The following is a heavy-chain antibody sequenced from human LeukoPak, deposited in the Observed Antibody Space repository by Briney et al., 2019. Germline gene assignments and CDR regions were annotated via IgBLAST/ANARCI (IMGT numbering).Heavy chain of an antibody. D-gene: IGHD6-13*01. CDR3: ARDRAAGTLDF. CDR2: IQYSGTT. Sequence: SETLSLTCTVSSGSIIGYYWAWIRQPPGKGLEWIGYIQYSGTTEYNPSLASRATISVDTAKDQFSLNLRSVTAADTAVYYCARDRAAGTLDFWGQGTLVTVST. V-gene: IGHV4-59*01. CDR1: SGSIIGYY. J-gene: IGHJ4*02.